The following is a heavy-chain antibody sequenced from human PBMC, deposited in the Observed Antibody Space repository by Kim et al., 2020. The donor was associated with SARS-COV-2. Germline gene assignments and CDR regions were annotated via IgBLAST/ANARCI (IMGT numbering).Heavy chain of an antibody. Sequence: SETLSLTCTVSGGSISSGGYYWSWIRQHPGKGLEWIGYIYYSGSTYYNPSLKSRVTISVDTSKNQFSLKLSSVTAADTAVYYCARWWGKHCSSTSCYYYYGMDVWGQGTTVTVSS. CDR1: GGSISSGGYY. CDR2: IYYSGST. CDR3: ARWWGKHCSSTSCYYYYGMDV. V-gene: IGHV4-31*03. J-gene: IGHJ6*02. D-gene: IGHD2-2*01.